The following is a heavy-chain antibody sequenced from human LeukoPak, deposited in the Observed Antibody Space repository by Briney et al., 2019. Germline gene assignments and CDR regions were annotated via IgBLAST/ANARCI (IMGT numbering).Heavy chain of an antibody. CDR2: INWNGGST. Sequence: PGGSLRLSCAASGFTFDDYGMSWVRQAPGKGLEWVSGINWNGGSTGYADSVKGRFTISRDNAKNSLYLQMNSLRAEDTALYYCAREIVATIHTNWFDPWGQGTLVTVSS. D-gene: IGHD5-12*01. V-gene: IGHV3-20*04. CDR3: AREIVATIHTNWFDP. J-gene: IGHJ5*02. CDR1: GFTFDDYG.